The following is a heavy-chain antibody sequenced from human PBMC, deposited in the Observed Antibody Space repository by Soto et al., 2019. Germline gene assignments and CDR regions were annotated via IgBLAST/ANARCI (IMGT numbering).Heavy chain of an antibody. CDR1: GFTFSNSW. CDR3: VCSGSNGY. Sequence: EVQLVESGGGLVQPGGSLRLSCSASGFTFSNSWMNWVRQAPGKGLVWLSRINSDASTTTYADFVKGRFTISRDNAKNTLYLQMNSLSAEDTAVYYCVCSGSNGYWGQGTLVTVSS. CDR2: INSDASTT. J-gene: IGHJ4*02. V-gene: IGHV3-74*01. D-gene: IGHD1-26*01.